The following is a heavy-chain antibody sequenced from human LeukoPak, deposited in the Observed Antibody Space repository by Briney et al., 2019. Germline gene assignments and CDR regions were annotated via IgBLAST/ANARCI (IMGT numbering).Heavy chain of an antibody. CDR2: INNDGSGT. CDR1: GFTFSSYW. J-gene: IGHJ4*02. V-gene: IGHV3-74*01. Sequence: PGGSLRLSCAASGFTFSSYWMHWVRQAPGKGLMWVSCINNDGSGTVYADSVEGRFTISRDNAKNTVYLQMNSLRADDTAVYYCVRGLLGPDYWGQGTQVTVSS. CDR3: VRGLLGPDY. D-gene: IGHD7-27*01.